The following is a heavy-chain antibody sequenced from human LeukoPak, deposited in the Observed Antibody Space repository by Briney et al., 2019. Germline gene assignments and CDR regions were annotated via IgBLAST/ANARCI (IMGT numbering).Heavy chain of an antibody. J-gene: IGHJ4*02. Sequence: TGGSLRLSCAAAGINLRSSGMHWVRQAPGKGLEWVTFIQNDGSDKYYAASVKGRFTISRDNSKNTVYLHVASLRADDTALYYCAREGGRAVPGRFDQWGQGTLVTVSS. CDR3: AREGGRAVPGRFDQ. CDR2: IQNDGSDK. V-gene: IGHV3-30*02. CDR1: GINLRSSG. D-gene: IGHD6-13*01.